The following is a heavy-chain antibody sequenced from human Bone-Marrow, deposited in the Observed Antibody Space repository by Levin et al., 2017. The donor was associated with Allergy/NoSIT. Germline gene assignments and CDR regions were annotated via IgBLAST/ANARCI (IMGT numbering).Heavy chain of an antibody. D-gene: IGHD2-2*01. J-gene: IGHJ5*02. V-gene: IGHV3-23*01. CDR2: ISGSGGST. CDR3: AKGRLVVVVPAAWNWFDP. CDR1: GFTFSSYA. Sequence: PGGSLRLSCAASGFTFSSYAMSWVRQAPGKGLEWVSAISGSGGSTYYADSVKGRFTISRDNSKNTLYLQMNSLRAEDTAVYYCAKGRLVVVVPAAWNWFDPWGQGTLVTVSS.